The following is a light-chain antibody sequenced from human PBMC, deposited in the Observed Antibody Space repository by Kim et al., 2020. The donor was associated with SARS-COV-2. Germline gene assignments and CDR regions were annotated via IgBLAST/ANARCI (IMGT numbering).Light chain of an antibody. CDR1: PLPKQY. CDR2: KDS. Sequence: SYELTQPPSVSVSPGQTARIPCSGDPLPKQYAYWYQQRAGQAPVLIIHKDSERASGIPERFSGSSSGTTVTLTISGVQAEDEADFYCQSADANGNGVFGG. J-gene: IGLJ2*01. V-gene: IGLV3-25*03. CDR3: QSADANGNGV.